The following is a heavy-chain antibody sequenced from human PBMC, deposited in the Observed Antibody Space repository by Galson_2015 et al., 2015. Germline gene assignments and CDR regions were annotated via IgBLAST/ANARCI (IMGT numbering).Heavy chain of an antibody. Sequence: PALVKPTQPLTLTCSFSGFSLASSGRGVGWIRQPPGKALEWLALIYWDDEKRYSPSLKNRLTITKDTSKNQVVLTMTNMEYVDTATYYCAHKTGYSSGWLYYFDYWGQGTLVAVSS. J-gene: IGHJ4*02. CDR1: GFSLASSGRG. V-gene: IGHV2-5*02. CDR3: AHKTGYSSGWLYYFDY. D-gene: IGHD6-19*01. CDR2: IYWDDEK.